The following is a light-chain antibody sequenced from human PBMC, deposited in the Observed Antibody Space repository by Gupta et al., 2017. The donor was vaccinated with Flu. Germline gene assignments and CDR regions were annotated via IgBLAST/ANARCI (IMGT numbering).Light chain of an antibody. CDR2: EIN. J-gene: IGLJ2*01. CDR3: SSYTSTSALEV. Sequence: SALTQPASVSGSPGQLITISCTGTSSDVGGYNYVSWYLQHPGKAPKLIIYEINNRPSGVSNRFSGSKSGNTAFLTISGLQAEDEADYYCSSYTSTSALEVFGGGTKLTVL. V-gene: IGLV2-14*01. CDR1: SSDVGGYNY.